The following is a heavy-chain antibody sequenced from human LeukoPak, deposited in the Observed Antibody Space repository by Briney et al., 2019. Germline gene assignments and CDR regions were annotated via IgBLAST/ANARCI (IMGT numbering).Heavy chain of an antibody. D-gene: IGHD2/OR15-2a*01. CDR1: DGSISSSDYY. Sequence: SSETLSLTCTVSDGSISSSDYYWTWIRQPPGKGLEWIGYIYSSGSTYYNPSLKSRVTMSVDTSKNQFSLKPSSVTAADTAVYYCARDLNKFDPWGQGTLVTVSS. V-gene: IGHV4-30-4*01. J-gene: IGHJ5*02. CDR2: IYSSGST. CDR3: ARDLNKFDP.